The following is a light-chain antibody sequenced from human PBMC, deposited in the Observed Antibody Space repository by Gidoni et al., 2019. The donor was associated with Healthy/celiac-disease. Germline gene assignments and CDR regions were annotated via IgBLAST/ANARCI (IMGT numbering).Light chain of an antibody. CDR3: QQSYSTPIT. Sequence: QMPQSPSSLSASVGDRVTIPCRASQSISSYLNWYQQKPGKAPKLLIYAASSLQSGVPSRFSGSGAGTDFTLTSSSLQPEDFATYYCQQSYSTPITFGQGTRLEIK. J-gene: IGKJ5*01. CDR2: AAS. V-gene: IGKV1-39*01. CDR1: QSISSY.